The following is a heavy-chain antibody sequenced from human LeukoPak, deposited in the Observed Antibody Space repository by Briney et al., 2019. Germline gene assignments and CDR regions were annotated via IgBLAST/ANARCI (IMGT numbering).Heavy chain of an antibody. V-gene: IGHV4-4*07. J-gene: IGHJ3*02. CDR3: ARVGYCSGGSCYSVVGAFDI. CDR1: GGPISSYY. Sequence: SETLSLTSTVSGGPISSYYWSWIRQPAGKGLEWIGRIYTSGSTNYNPSLKSRVTMSVDTSKNQFSLKLSSVTAADTAVCYCARVGYCSGGSCYSVVGAFDIWGQGTMVTVSS. CDR2: IYTSGST. D-gene: IGHD2-15*01.